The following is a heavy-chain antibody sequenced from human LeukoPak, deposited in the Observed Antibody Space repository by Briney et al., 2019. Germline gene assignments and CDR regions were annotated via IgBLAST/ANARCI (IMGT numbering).Heavy chain of an antibody. Sequence: PGGSLRLSCAASGYTFSSYAMSWVRPAPGQGLEWVSAISGSGGSTYYAHSVKGQFTISRDNSKNTLYLQMNSLRAEDTAVYYCAKDYQGRWLVYFDYWGQGTLVTVSS. CDR3: AKDYQGRWLVYFDY. CDR1: GYTFSSYA. D-gene: IGHD6-19*01. V-gene: IGHV3-23*01. CDR2: ISGSGGST. J-gene: IGHJ4*02.